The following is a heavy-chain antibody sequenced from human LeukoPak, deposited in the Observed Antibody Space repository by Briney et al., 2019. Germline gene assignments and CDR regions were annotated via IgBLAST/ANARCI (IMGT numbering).Heavy chain of an antibody. CDR3: AKGSRVSGDSYLDY. CDR2: ISWNSGSI. Sequence: GGSLRLSCAASGFTFDDYAMHWVRQAPGKGLEWVSGISWNSGSIGYADSVKGRFTISRDNAKNSLYLQMNSLRAEDTALYYCAKGSRVSGDSYLDYWGQGALVTVSS. J-gene: IGHJ4*02. CDR1: GFTFDDYA. V-gene: IGHV3-9*01. D-gene: IGHD2-21*01.